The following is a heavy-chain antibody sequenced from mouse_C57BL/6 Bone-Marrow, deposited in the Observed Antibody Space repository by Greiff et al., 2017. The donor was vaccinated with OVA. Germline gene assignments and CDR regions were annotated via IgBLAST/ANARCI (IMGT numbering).Heavy chain of an antibody. CDR2: IWSGGST. D-gene: IGHD1-1*01. J-gene: IGHJ3*01. CDR1: GFSLTSYG. Sequence: QVQLQQSGPGLVQPSQSLSITCTVSGFSLTSYGVHWVRQSPGKGLEWLGVIWSGGSTDYNAAFISRLSISKDNSKSQVFFKMNSLQADDTAIYYCASYYGSRGWFAYWGQGTLVTVSA. CDR3: ASYYGSRGWFAY. V-gene: IGHV2-2*01.